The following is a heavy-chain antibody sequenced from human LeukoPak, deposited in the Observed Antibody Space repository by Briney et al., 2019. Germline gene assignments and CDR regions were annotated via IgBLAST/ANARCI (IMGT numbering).Heavy chain of an antibody. D-gene: IGHD3-3*02. V-gene: IGHV3-49*04. CDR3: TRVPIFGVVTPYFYY. CDR2: IRSKAYGGTT. CDR1: GFTFGDYA. Sequence: GGSLRLSCTASGFTFGDYAMSWVRQAPGKGLEWVGFIRSKAYGGTTEYAASVKGRFTISRDDSKSIAYLLMNSLKTEDTAVYYCTRVPIFGVVTPYFYYWGQGTLVTVSS. J-gene: IGHJ4*02.